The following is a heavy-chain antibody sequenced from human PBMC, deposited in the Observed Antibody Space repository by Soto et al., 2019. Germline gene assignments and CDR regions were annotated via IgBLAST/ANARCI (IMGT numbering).Heavy chain of an antibody. J-gene: IGHJ4*02. CDR1: GFTFSSYA. V-gene: IGHV3-30*04. CDR3: PQPTILGVEG. CDR2: ISHDERNK. D-gene: IGHD3-3*01. Sequence: QVQLVESGGGVVQPGRSLRLSCAASGFTFSSYAMHWVRQAPGKGLEWVAVISHDERNKYYADSVKGRFTISRDNSKNTLYLQMNSLRAEETAVYYFPQPTILGVEGWGQGILVTVSS.